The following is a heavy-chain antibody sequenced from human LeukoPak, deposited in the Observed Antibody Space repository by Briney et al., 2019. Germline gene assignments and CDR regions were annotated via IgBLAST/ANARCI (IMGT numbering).Heavy chain of an antibody. CDR1: GYTFTSYY. CDR2: INPSGGST. J-gene: IGHJ4*02. V-gene: IGHV1-46*01. Sequence: ASVKVSCKASGYTFTSYYVHWVRQAPGQGLEWMGIINPSGGSTSYAQKFQGRVTMTRDTSTSTVYMELSSLRSEDTAVYYCARDDYGGNSGGVGIDYWGQGTLVTVSS. D-gene: IGHD4-23*01. CDR3: ARDDYGGNSGGVGIDY.